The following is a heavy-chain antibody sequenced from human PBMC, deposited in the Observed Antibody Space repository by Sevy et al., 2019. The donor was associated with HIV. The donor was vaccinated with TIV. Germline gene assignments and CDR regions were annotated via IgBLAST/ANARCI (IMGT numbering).Heavy chain of an antibody. J-gene: IGHJ4*02. Sequence: GGSLRLSCVASGFTFGTYGMDWVRQAPGKGLEWVAVIWYDGSNKYYGDSVKGRFTISRDNSKNTLYLQMNSLRAEDTAVYYCARGSLYSSGWSESLDCWGQGTLVTVSS. CDR3: ARGSLYSSGWSESLDC. CDR2: IWYDGSNK. D-gene: IGHD6-19*01. V-gene: IGHV3-33*01. CDR1: GFTFGTYG.